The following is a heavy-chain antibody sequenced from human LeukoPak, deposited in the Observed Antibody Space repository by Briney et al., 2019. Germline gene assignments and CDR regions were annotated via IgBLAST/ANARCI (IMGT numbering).Heavy chain of an antibody. CDR2: IIPILGIA. CDR3: ARFPRSADFYGMDV. D-gene: IGHD3-3*01. Sequence: SVKVSCKASGGTLSSYAISWVRQAPGQGLEWMGRIIPILGIANYAQKFQGRVTITADKSTSTAYMELSSLRSEDTAVYYCARFPRSADFYGMDVWGQGTTVTVSS. J-gene: IGHJ6*02. V-gene: IGHV1-69*04. CDR1: GGTLSSYA.